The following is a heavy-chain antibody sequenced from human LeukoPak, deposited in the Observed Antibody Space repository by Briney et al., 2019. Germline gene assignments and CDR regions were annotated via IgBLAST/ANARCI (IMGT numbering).Heavy chain of an antibody. CDR3: ARVVAYGSGSYPTHYYYYGMDV. CDR1: GGTFSSYA. D-gene: IGHD3-10*01. J-gene: IGHJ6*02. V-gene: IGHV1-69*01. CDR2: IIPIFGTA. Sequence: LVKVSCKASGGTFSSYAISWVRQAPGQGLEWMGGIIPIFGTANYAQKFQGRVTITADESTSTAYMELSSLRSEDTAVYYCARVVAYGSGSYPTHYYYYGMDVWGQGTTVTVSS.